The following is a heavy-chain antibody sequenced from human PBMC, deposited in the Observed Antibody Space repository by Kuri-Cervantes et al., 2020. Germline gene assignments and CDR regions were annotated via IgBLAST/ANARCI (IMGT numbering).Heavy chain of an antibody. Sequence: GESLKISCAASGFTFSRYAMHWVRQAPGKGLEWVALISYDANNKYYVDSVKGRFTISRDNSKNTLYLQMNSLRAEDTAVYYCARAGDWDAFDIWGQGTMVTVSS. CDR1: GFTFSRYA. V-gene: IGHV3-30-3*01. CDR3: ARAGDWDAFDI. D-gene: IGHD2-21*02. CDR2: ISYDANNK. J-gene: IGHJ3*02.